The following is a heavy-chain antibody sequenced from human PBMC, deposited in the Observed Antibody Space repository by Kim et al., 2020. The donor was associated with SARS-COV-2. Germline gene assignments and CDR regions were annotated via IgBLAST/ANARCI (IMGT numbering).Heavy chain of an antibody. CDR2: IYSGGST. CDR1: GLTVSSNY. D-gene: IGHD2-21*01. Sequence: GGSLRLSCAASGLTVSSNYMSWVRQAPGKGLEWVSVIYSGGSTYYADSVKGRFTISRDNSKNTLYLQMNSLRAEDTAVYYCARDSRDLSRATYWGQGTLVTVSS. V-gene: IGHV3-66*02. CDR3: ARDSRDLSRATY. J-gene: IGHJ4*02.